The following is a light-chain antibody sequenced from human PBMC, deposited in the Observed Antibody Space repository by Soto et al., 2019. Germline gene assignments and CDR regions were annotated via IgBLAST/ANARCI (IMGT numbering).Light chain of an antibody. Sequence: DIQMTQSPSSLSASVEDRVIITCRASQSISNHLNWYQQKPGKAHKLLIFAAYSLQSGVHSRFSGSRSGPDFTLTIRSLQPEDFATYYCKQSYSSPPTLGQGTKVDIK. J-gene: IGKJ1*01. CDR2: AAY. CDR3: KQSYSSPPT. V-gene: IGKV1-39*01. CDR1: QSISNH.